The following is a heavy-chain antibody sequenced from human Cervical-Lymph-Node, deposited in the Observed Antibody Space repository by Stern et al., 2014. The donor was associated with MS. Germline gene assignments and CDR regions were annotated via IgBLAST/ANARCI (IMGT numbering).Heavy chain of an antibody. CDR2: VSYDGNSK. J-gene: IGHJ4*02. V-gene: IGHV3-30*18. CDR1: GFTFRYHG. D-gene: IGHD1-26*01. Sequence: QVQLVESGGGVVQPGRSLRLSCAASGFTFRYHGIHWVRQAPGKGLEWVVFVSYDGNSKYYRDSVRGRFTISRDNSKNTVYLQMNGLSAEDTAVYYCAKQPGIVGRLDYWGQGTLVTVSS. CDR3: AKQPGIVGRLDY.